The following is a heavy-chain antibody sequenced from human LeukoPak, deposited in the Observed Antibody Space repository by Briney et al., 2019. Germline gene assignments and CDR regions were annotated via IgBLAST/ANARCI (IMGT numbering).Heavy chain of an antibody. V-gene: IGHV3-23*01. J-gene: IGHJ4*02. Sequence: GGSLRLSCAASGFTFSSYAMSWVRQAPGKGLEWVSGIIGSGDSTYYADSVKGRFTISRDNSKNTLYLQMNSLRAEDTAVYYCAKDPAPNYYDSSVSDYWGQGTLVTVSS. D-gene: IGHD3-22*01. CDR1: GFTFSSYA. CDR2: IIGSGDST. CDR3: AKDPAPNYYDSSVSDY.